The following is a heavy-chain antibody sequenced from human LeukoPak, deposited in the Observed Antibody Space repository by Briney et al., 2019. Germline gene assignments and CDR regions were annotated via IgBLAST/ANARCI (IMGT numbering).Heavy chain of an antibody. CDR1: GFTFSSYA. CDR2: ISGSGGST. D-gene: IGHD3-3*01. V-gene: IGHV3-23*01. CDR3: AKGSYDFGSGYLPGFDP. Sequence: GGSLRLSCAASGFTFSSYAMSWVRQAPGKGREWVSAISGSGGSTYYADSVKGRFTISRDNSKNTLYLQMNSLRAEDTAVYYCAKGSYDFGSGYLPGFDPWGQGTLVTVSS. J-gene: IGHJ5*02.